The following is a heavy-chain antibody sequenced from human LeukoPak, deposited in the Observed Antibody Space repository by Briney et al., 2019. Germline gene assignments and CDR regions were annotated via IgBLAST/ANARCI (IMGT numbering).Heavy chain of an antibody. CDR1: GGSISSSSYY. D-gene: IGHD3-16*01. J-gene: IGHJ4*02. Sequence: SETLSLTCTVSGGSISSSSYYWGWIRQPPGKGLEWIGSIYYSGSTYYNPSLKSRVTISVDTSKNQFSLNLSSVTAADTAVYYCVSYLWARHFDYWGQGTLVTVSS. CDR3: VSYLWARHFDY. CDR2: IYYSGST. V-gene: IGHV4-39*07.